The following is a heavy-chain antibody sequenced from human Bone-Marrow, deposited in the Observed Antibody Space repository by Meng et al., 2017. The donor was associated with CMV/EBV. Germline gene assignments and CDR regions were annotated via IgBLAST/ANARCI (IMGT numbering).Heavy chain of an antibody. CDR2: IYYSGST. CDR3: AKGPDYYGSGSFFDY. J-gene: IGHJ4*02. Sequence: SGGSISSGGYYWGWIRQHPGKVLEWIGYIYYSGSTYYNPSLKSRVTISVDTSKNQFSLKLSSVTAADTAVYYCAKGPDYYGSGSFFDYWGQGTLVTVSS. CDR1: GGSISSGGYY. D-gene: IGHD3-10*01. V-gene: IGHV4-31*02.